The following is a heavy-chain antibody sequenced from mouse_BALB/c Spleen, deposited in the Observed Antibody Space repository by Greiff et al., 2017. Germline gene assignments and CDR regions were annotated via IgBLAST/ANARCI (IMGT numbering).Heavy chain of an antibody. J-gene: IGHJ4*01. CDR2: ISSGGSYT. CDR1: GFTFSSYG. V-gene: IGHV5-6*01. CDR3: ARLHYYAMDY. Sequence: DVQLQESGGDLVKPGGSLKLSCAASGFTFSSYGMSWVRQTPDKRLEWVATISSGGSYTYYPDSVKGRFTISRDNAKNTLYLQMSSLKSEDTAMYYCARLHYYAMDYWGQGTSVTVSS.